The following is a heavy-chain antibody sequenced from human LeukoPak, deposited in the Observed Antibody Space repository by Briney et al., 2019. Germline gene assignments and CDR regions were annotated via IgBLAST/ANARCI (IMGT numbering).Heavy chain of an antibody. V-gene: IGHV4-39*01. CDR2: IYYSGST. J-gene: IGHJ6*03. D-gene: IGHD6-19*01. CDR3: ASLYSSGWSGYYYYMDV. CDR1: GGSISSSSYY. Sequence: PSETLSLTCTVSGGSISSSSYYWGWIRQPPGKGLEWIGRIYYSGSTYYNPSLKSQVTISVDTSKNQFSLELSSVTAADTAVYYCASLYSSGWSGYYYYMDVWGKGTTVTVSS.